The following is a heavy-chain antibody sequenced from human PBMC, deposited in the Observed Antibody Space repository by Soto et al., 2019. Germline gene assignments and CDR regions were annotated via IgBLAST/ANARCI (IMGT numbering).Heavy chain of an antibody. Sequence: QVQLVQSGAEVKKPGASVKVSCKASGYTFTSYAMHWVRQAPGQRLEWMGWINAGNGNTKYSQKFQGRVTITRDTSASRAYMELSSLRSEDTAVYYCARIGFGGSSHEEQIDYWGQGTLVTVSS. CDR2: INAGNGNT. CDR3: ARIGFGGSSHEEQIDY. D-gene: IGHD2-15*01. V-gene: IGHV1-3*01. CDR1: GYTFTSYA. J-gene: IGHJ4*02.